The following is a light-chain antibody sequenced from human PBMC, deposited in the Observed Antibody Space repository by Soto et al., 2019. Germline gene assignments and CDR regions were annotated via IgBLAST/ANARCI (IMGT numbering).Light chain of an antibody. J-gene: IGKJ1*01. CDR1: QSVSSSY. Sequence: EIVLTHSPGTLSLSPGERATLSCVAMQSVSSSYLAWYQQKPGQAPRLLIYGASSRATGIPDRFSGSGSGTDFTLTISRLEPEDFAVYYCQQYGSSPLAFGQGTKVDIK. CDR3: QQYGSSPLA. CDR2: GAS. V-gene: IGKV3-20*01.